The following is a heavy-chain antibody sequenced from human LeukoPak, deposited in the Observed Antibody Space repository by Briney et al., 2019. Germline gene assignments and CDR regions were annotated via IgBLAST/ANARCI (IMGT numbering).Heavy chain of an antibody. V-gene: IGHV5-10-1*01. CDR3: ARRRYSSSFYHYYGMDV. J-gene: IGHJ6*02. CDR2: IDPSDSYT. D-gene: IGHD6-6*01. Sequence: GESLKISCKGSGYSFTSYWISWVRQMPGKGLEWMGRIDPSDSYTNYSPSFQGHVTTSADKSISTAYLQWSSLKASDTAMYYCARRRYSSSFYHYYGMDVWGQGTTVTVSS. CDR1: GYSFTSYW.